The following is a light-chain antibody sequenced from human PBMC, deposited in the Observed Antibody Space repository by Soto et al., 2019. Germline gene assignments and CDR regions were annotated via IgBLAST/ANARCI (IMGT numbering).Light chain of an antibody. CDR3: QQSYSTTWT. J-gene: IGKJ1*01. V-gene: IGKV1-39*01. Sequence: DIQMTQSPSSLSASLGDRFTVTCLASQGISTYLNWYLQKPGKAPKLLIYAASSLQSGVPSRFSGSGSETDFTLTISSLQPEDFATYSCQQSYSTTWTFGQGTKVDNK. CDR2: AAS. CDR1: QGISTY.